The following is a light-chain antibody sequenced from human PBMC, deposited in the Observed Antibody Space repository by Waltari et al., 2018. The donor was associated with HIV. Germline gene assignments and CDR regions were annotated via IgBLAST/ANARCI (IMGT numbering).Light chain of an antibody. V-gene: IGKV3D-15*01. CDR1: QNIGSY. CDR3: HQYNDWPRCT. CDR2: GAS. Sequence: VLLTQSPVTLSVSPGDRVTLLCRASQNIGSYLAWYQQKTGQPPSLLVYGASIRAPGIPARFTGSGSGTDFNLIIDGLQPDDCALYYCHQYNDWPRCTFGQGTKVEIK. J-gene: IGKJ2*02.